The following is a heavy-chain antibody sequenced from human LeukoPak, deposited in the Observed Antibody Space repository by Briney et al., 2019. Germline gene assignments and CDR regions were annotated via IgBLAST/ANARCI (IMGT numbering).Heavy chain of an antibody. J-gene: IGHJ6*04. D-gene: IGHD3-10*01. CDR1: GYTFTSYG. Sequence: ASVKVSCKASGYTFTSYGISWVRQAPGQGLEWMGWISAYNGNTNYAQKLQGRVTMTTDTSTSTAYMELRSLRSDDTAVYYCARVPGAAYYYGTDVWGKGTTVTVAS. CDR2: ISAYNGNT. V-gene: IGHV1-18*04. CDR3: ARVPGAAYYYGTDV.